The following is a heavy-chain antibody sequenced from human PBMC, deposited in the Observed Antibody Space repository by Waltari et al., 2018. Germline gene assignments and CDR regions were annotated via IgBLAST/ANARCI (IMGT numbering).Heavy chain of an antibody. J-gene: IGHJ4*02. CDR1: GFTFDTYW. Sequence: VQLVESGGGLVQPGGSLRLSCAASGFTFDTYWMYWVRRAPGKGVEWVANIKQDGREKYYGDSVKGRLTSSRDNAKNSLYLQMNSLRAEDTALYYCVRRLTLWGQGTLVTVSS. D-gene: IGHD3-22*01. V-gene: IGHV3-7*01. CDR2: IKQDGREK. CDR3: VRRLTL.